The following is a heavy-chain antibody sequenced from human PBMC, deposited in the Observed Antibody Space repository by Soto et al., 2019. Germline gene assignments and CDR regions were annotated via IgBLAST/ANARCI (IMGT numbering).Heavy chain of an antibody. Sequence: GGSLRLSCSASGLTFSNYAMHWVRQAPGKGLEYVSAISGNGGGTYYADSVKGRFTISRDNSKNTLDLQMSSLRAEDTAVYYCVKDQLFYYGSGSYFNYWGQGTLVTVSS. CDR2: ISGNGGGT. D-gene: IGHD3-10*01. J-gene: IGHJ4*02. CDR1: GLTFSNYA. CDR3: VKDQLFYYGSGSYFNY. V-gene: IGHV3-64D*06.